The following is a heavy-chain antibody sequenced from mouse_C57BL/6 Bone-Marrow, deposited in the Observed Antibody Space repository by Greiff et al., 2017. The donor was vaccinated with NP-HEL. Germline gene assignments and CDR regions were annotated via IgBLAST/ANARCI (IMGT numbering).Heavy chain of an antibody. J-gene: IGHJ1*03. CDR1: GYTFTDYN. D-gene: IGHD2-2*01. V-gene: IGHV1-22*01. Sequence: VQLQQSGPELVKPGASVKMSCKASGYTFTDYNMHWVKQSHGKSLEWIGYINPNNGGTIYNQKFKGKATLTVNKSSSTAYMELRSLTSEDSAVYYCAREREVGYHWYFDVWGTGTTVTVSS. CDR2: INPNNGGT. CDR3: AREREVGYHWYFDV.